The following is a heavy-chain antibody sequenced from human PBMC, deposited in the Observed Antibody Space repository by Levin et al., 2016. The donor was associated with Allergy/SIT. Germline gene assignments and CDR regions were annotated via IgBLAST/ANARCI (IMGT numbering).Heavy chain of an antibody. D-gene: IGHD4-17*01. CDR3: AGLTTVTTYYYYYYGMDV. V-gene: IGHV4-39*01. J-gene: IGHJ6*02. CDR2: IYYSGST. Sequence: SETLSLTCTVSGGSISSSSYYWGWIRQPPGKGLEWIGSIYYSGSTYYNPSLKSRVTISVDTSKNQFSLKLSSVTAADTAVYYCAGLTTVTTYYYYYYGMDVWGQGTTVTVSS. CDR1: GGSISSSSYY.